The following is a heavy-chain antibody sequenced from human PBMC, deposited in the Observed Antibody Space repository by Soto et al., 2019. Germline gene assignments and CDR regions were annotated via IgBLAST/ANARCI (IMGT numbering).Heavy chain of an antibody. V-gene: IGHV3-23*01. CDR1: GFTFSIYA. Sequence: EVQLLESGGGLVQPGGSLSLSCAASGFTFSIYAMSWVRQAPGKGLEWVSGISSSGGTTYSADSVKGRFTISRDNSKNIVYLEISSLGAEDTALYFCARRNRNCSSTSCFVLGAFDIWGQGTMVIVSS. D-gene: IGHD2-2*01. CDR3: ARRNRNCSSTSCFVLGAFDI. CDR2: ISSSGGTT. J-gene: IGHJ3*02.